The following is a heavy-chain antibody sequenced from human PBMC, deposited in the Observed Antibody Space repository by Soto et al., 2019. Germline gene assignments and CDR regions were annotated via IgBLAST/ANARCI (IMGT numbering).Heavy chain of an antibody. CDR3: VRGNDNYDRWNKWSLDP. V-gene: IGHV4-4*02. J-gene: IGHJ5*02. CDR2: IYQTGSI. Sequence: SETLSLTCAVSGGSINNYFWSWVRQPPGKGLEWIGEIYQTGSINYNPSLRSRVTISVDKSNNHLSLKVDSVTAADTAFYYCVRGNDNYDRWNKWSLDPCCPGTLLSVS. CDR1: GGSINNYFW. D-gene: IGHD3-3*01.